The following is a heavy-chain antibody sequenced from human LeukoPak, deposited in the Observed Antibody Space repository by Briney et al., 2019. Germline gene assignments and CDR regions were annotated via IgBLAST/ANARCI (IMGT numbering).Heavy chain of an antibody. CDR3: AKDSIPGYSSSWHGIPNDY. V-gene: IGHV3-64*01. J-gene: IGHJ4*02. D-gene: IGHD6-13*01. CDR1: GFTFSNYA. CDR2: ISSNGGTT. Sequence: GGSLRLSCAAFGFTFSNYAMHWVRQAPGKGLEYASAISSNGGTTYYANSVRGRFTISRDNSKNTLYLQMGSLRAEDMAVYYCAKDSIPGYSSSWHGIPNDYWGQGTLVTVSS.